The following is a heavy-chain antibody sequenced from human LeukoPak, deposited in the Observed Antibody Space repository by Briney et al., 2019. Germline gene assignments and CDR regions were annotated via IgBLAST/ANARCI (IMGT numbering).Heavy chain of an antibody. D-gene: IGHD5-18*01. J-gene: IGHJ4*02. CDR2: INAGNGNT. CDR1: GYTFTSYA. CDR3: ARTGGYSYPSDY. V-gene: IGHV1-3*01. Sequence: AASVTVSCKASGYTFTSYAMHWVRRAPGQRLEWMGWINAGNGNTKYSQKFQGRVTITRDTSASTAYMELSSLRSEDTAVYYCARTGGYSYPSDYWGQGTLVTVSS.